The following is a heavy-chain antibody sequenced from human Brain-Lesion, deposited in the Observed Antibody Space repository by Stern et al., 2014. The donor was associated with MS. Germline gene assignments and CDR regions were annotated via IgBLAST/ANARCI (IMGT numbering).Heavy chain of an antibody. Sequence: VQLEESGGGVAQPGRSLRLACAPSGLTLSGYAMHWVRQAPGKGLEWVAGTSFDGSKKYYADSVKGRFTISRDKSNNTLYLQVNSLRAEDTAVYYCARENGYYDSSTFPPHFDYWGQGTLVTVSS. CDR2: TSFDGSKK. V-gene: IGHV3-30*01. J-gene: IGHJ4*02. D-gene: IGHD3-22*01. CDR3: ARENGYYDSSTFPPHFDY. CDR1: GLTLSGYA.